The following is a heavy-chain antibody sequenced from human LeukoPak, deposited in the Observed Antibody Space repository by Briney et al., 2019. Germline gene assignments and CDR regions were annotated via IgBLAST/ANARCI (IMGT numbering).Heavy chain of an antibody. CDR1: GFTFSSYA. D-gene: IGHD3-22*01. V-gene: IGHV4-31*02. Sequence: LRLSCAASGFTFSSYAMSWIRQHPGKGLEWIGYIYYSGSTYYNPSLKSRVTISVDTSKNQFSLKLSSVTAADTAVYYCARFPFWDSSGYYPPRWGQGTLVTVSS. CDR2: IYYSGST. J-gene: IGHJ4*02. CDR3: ARFPFWDSSGYYPPR.